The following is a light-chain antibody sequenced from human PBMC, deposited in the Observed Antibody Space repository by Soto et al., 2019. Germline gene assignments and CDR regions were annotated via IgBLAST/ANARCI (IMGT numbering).Light chain of an antibody. CDR3: RPHEDSWP. CDR1: QGIRND. J-gene: IGKJ1*01. CDR2: AAS. V-gene: IGKV1-17*01. Sequence: DRQMAEYAKSLSASVGDRVSITYRASQGIRNDLGWYQQNPGTAPQRLIYAASRLQSGVPSRFICSGRRRESTLAVSSLLPVNRAPYYCRPHEDSWPIAQGTKVDIK.